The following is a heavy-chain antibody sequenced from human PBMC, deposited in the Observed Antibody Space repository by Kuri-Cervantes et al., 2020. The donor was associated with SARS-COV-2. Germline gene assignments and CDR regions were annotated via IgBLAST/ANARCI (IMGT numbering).Heavy chain of an antibody. CDR3: AREDIVVVPAAIRYYYYYMDF. J-gene: IGHJ6*03. Sequence: ASVKVSCKASGYTFTSYGSSWVRQAPGQGLEWMGWISAYNGNTNYAQKLQGRVTMTTDTSTSKTYIELRSLRSDDTAEYYCAREDIVVVPAAIRYYYYYMDFWGKGTTVTVSS. V-gene: IGHV1-18*01. D-gene: IGHD2-2*01. CDR2: ISAYNGNT. CDR1: GYTFTSYG.